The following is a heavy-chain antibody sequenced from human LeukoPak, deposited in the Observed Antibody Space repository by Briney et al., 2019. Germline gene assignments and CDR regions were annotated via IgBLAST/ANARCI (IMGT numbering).Heavy chain of an antibody. J-gene: IGHJ4*02. D-gene: IGHD3-22*01. V-gene: IGHV4-39*02. Sequence: SETLSLTCTVSGASISGSGYYWGWIRQPPGKGLEWIGSIYSSGSTYYNASLQSRVTISIETSKNQISLRLNSVTAADTAIYYCAKVTGGSYDNSRYLDHWGQGTLVTVSS. CDR3: AKVTGGSYDNSRYLDH. CDR1: GASISGSGYY. CDR2: IYSSGST.